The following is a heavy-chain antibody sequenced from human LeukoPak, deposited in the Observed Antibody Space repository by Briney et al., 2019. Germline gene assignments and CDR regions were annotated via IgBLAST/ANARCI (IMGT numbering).Heavy chain of an antibody. Sequence: SQTLSLTCAISGDSVSSNSAAWNWIRQSPSRGLEWLGRTYYRSKWYNDYAVSVKSRITINPDTSKNQFSLQLNSVTPEDTAVYYCAGLVRAPNYYYYGMDVWGQGTTVTVSS. J-gene: IGHJ6*02. CDR1: GDSVSSNSAA. V-gene: IGHV6-1*01. CDR2: TYYRSKWYN. D-gene: IGHD6-19*01. CDR3: AGLVRAPNYYYYGMDV.